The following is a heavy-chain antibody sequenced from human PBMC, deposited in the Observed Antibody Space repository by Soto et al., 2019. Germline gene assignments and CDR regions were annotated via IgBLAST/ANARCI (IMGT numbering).Heavy chain of an antibody. V-gene: IGHV1-69*13. CDR3: ARAHGSSWYNWFDP. CDR1: GGTFSSYA. CDR2: IIPLFGTT. D-gene: IGHD6-13*01. Sequence: SVKVSCKASGGTFSSYAISWVRQAPGRGLEWMGGIIPLFGTTNYAQKFRGRVTVTADGSTSTVYMEVRSLRFEDTAVYYCARAHGSSWYNWFDPWGQGALVTVSS. J-gene: IGHJ5*02.